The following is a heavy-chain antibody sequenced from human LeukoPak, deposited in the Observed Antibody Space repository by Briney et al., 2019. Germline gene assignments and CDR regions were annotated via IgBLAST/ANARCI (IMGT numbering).Heavy chain of an antibody. CDR3: TKTAMVRGLINMFDP. CDR1: GYTFTGYY. J-gene: IGHJ5*02. CDR2: INPNSGGT. Sequence: GASVKVSCKASGYTFTGYYMHWVRQAPGQGLEWMGWINPNSGGTNYAQKFQGRVTMTRDTSISTAYMELSRLRSDDTAVYYCTKTAMVRGLINMFDPWGQGTLVTVSS. D-gene: IGHD3-10*01. V-gene: IGHV1-2*02.